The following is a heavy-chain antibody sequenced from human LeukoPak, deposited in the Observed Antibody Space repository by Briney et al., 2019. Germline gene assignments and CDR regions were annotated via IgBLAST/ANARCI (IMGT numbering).Heavy chain of an antibody. CDR2: INPNSGGT. Sequence: ASVKVSCKASGYTFTGYYMHWVRRAPGQGLEWMGWINPNSGGTNYAQKFQGRVTMTRDTSISTAYMELSRLRSDDTAVYCCARGGLDVSWHYNYNWFDPWGQGTLVTVSS. CDR3: ARGGLDVSWHYNYNWFDP. CDR1: GYTFTGYY. J-gene: IGHJ5*02. D-gene: IGHD1-20*01. V-gene: IGHV1-2*02.